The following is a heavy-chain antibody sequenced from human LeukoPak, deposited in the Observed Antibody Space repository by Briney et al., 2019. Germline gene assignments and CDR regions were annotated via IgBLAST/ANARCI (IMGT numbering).Heavy chain of an antibody. Sequence: GGSLRLSCAASGFTFSSYGMHWVRQAPGKGLEWVAFIRYDGSTKYYADSVKGRFTISRDNSKNTLFLQMSSLRPEDSAVYYCTRDKSYFGSGTYYYFDSWGQGTLVTVSS. CDR3: TRDKSYFGSGTYYYFDS. V-gene: IGHV3-30*02. D-gene: IGHD3-10*01. J-gene: IGHJ4*02. CDR2: IRYDGSTK. CDR1: GFTFSSYG.